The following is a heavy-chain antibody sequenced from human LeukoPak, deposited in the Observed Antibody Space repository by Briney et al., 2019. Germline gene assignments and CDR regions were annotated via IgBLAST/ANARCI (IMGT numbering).Heavy chain of an antibody. Sequence: GGSLRLSCAASGISFSSYVMNWVRQAPGKGPEWLAYIPNDGTTIYYADSVKGRFTISRDNAKKSLFLQMSSLRADDTAVYYCARLLNYLDSSGNNHDAFDLWGQGTMVTVSS. J-gene: IGHJ3*01. CDR2: IPNDGTTI. CDR3: ARLLNYLDSSGNNHDAFDL. CDR1: GISFSSYV. D-gene: IGHD3-22*01. V-gene: IGHV3-48*01.